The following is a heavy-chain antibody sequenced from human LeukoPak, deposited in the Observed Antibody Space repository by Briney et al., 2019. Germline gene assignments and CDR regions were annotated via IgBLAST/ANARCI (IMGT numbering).Heavy chain of an antibody. J-gene: IGHJ6*02. CDR2: ISYDGSNK. CDR1: GFTFSSYG. V-gene: IGHV3-30*18. D-gene: IGHD3-10*01. Sequence: GGSLRLSCAASGFTFSSYGMHWVRQAPGKGLEWVAVISYDGSNKYYADSGKGRFTIFRDNSKNALYLQMNSLRAEDTAVYYCAKDLDNGSGTRYYYYGMDVWGQGTTVTVSS. CDR3: AKDLDNGSGTRYYYYGMDV.